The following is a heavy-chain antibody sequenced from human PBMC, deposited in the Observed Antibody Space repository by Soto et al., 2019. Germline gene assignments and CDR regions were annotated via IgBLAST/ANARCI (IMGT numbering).Heavy chain of an antibody. CDR3: ARDLDIVVVTGY. V-gene: IGHV1-46*01. D-gene: IGHD2-21*02. CDR2: INPSGGST. Sequence: GASVKVSCKASGYTFTSYYMHWVRQAPGQGLEWMGIINPSGGSTNYAQKLQGRVTMTTDTSTSTAYMELRSLRSDDTAVYYCARDLDIVVVTGYWGQGTLVTVSS. J-gene: IGHJ4*02. CDR1: GYTFTSYY.